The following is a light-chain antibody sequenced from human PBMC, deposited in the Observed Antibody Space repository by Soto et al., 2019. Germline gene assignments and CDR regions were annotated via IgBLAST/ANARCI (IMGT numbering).Light chain of an antibody. V-gene: IGKV3-20*01. CDR1: QSVSSNY. CDR3: QQYGNSPRT. CDR2: DAS. Sequence: ETVLTQSPGTLSLSPGERATLSCRASQSVSSNYLAWYQQRPGQAPRLLIYDASSRATGIPDRFSGSESGTDFTLTISRLEPEDFAVYYCQQYGNSPRTFGQGTKVESK. J-gene: IGKJ1*01.